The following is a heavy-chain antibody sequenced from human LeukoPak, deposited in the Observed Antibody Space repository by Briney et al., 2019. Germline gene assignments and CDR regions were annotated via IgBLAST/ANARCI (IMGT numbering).Heavy chain of an antibody. CDR3: ARGALQLWLYYFDY. J-gene: IGHJ4*02. CDR2: INHSGST. D-gene: IGHD5-18*01. CDR1: GGSFSGYY. Sequence: SETLSLTCAVYGGSFSGYYWSWIRQPPGKGLEWIGEINHSGSTNYNPSLKSRVTISVDRSKNQFSLKLSSVTAADTAVYYCARGALQLWLYYFDYWGQGTLVTVSS. V-gene: IGHV4-34*01.